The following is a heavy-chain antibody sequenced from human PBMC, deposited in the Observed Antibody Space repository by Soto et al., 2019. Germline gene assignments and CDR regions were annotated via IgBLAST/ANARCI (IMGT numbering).Heavy chain of an antibody. CDR3: ARQSYDILTGYSAFDI. CDR1: GGSITSDY. D-gene: IGHD3-9*01. Sequence: SETLSLTCTLSGGSITSDYWSWIRRPPGKGLEWIGYLYYSGSTNYNPSLKSRVIISVDTSKNQFSLKLSSVTAADSAVYYCARQSYDILTGYSAFDIWGQGTMVTVSS. J-gene: IGHJ3*02. V-gene: IGHV4-59*08. CDR2: LYYSGST.